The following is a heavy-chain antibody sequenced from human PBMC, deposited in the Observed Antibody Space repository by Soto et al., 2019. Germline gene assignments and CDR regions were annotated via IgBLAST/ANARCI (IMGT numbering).Heavy chain of an antibody. V-gene: IGHV4-31*03. Sequence: LSLTCTVSGGSISSGGYYWSWIRQHPGKGLEWIGYIYYSGSTYYNPSLKSRVTISVDTSKNQFSLKLSSVTAADTAVYYCARVRITMVRGVKELNWFDPWGQGTLVTVSS. D-gene: IGHD3-10*01. CDR3: ARVRITMVRGVKELNWFDP. CDR2: IYYSGST. CDR1: GGSISSGGYY. J-gene: IGHJ5*02.